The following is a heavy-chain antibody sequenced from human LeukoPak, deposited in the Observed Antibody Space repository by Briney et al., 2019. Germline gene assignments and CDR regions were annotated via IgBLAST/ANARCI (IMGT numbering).Heavy chain of an antibody. V-gene: IGHV3-23*01. J-gene: IGHJ4*02. CDR3: AKYCSGGSCYSGLY. D-gene: IGHD2-15*01. CDR2: ISSSGSST. Sequence: GGSLRLSCAASGFTFSSYAMTWVRQAPGKGLGWVSTISSSGSSTYYADSVKGRFTISRDNSKNTLYLQMNSLRAEDTAVYYCAKYCSGGSCYSGLYWGQGTLVTVSS. CDR1: GFTFSSYA.